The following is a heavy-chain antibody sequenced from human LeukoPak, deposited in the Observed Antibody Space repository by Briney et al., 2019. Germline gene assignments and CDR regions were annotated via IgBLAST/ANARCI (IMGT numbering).Heavy chain of an antibody. J-gene: IGHJ5*02. CDR1: GVSISSCGYY. CDR2: RHYSGTT. V-gene: IGHV4-31*01. CDR3: ATAGVTSAWFAP. D-gene: IGHD1/OR15-1a*01. Sequence: TLSLTCTVSGVSISSCGYYWIWIRQHPGKGLEWIGYRHYSGTTYDNAALKRLLTISVDTSKNQLSLKLSSVTAADTPVYHCATAGVTSAWFAPWGQATMLTVSS.